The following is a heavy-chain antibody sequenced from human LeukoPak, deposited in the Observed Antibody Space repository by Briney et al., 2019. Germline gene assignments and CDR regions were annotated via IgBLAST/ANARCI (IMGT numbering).Heavy chain of an antibody. Sequence: GGSLRLSCAASGFTVSSNYMRWVCQAPGKGLEWVSVIYSGGSTYYADSVKGRFTISRDNSKNTLYLQMNSLRAEDTAVNYCARVGGGYDFGYWGQGTLVTVSS. CDR2: IYSGGST. V-gene: IGHV3-53*01. D-gene: IGHD5-12*01. J-gene: IGHJ4*02. CDR1: GFTVSSNY. CDR3: ARVGGGYDFGY.